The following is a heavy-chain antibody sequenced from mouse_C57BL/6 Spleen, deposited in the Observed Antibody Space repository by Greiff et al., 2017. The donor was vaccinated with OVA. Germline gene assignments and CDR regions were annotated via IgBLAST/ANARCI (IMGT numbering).Heavy chain of an antibody. CDR3: SRWDSSGKEAMEY. CDR2: IWWDDDK. Sequence: ESGPGILQPSQTLSLTCSFSGFSLSTFGMGVGWIRQPSGQGLEWLAHIWWDDDKYYNTALKSRLTITKDTSKNQVFLKITNVDTADAATYYGSRWDSSGKEAMEYWGQGTSVTVSS. CDR1: GFSLSTFGMG. D-gene: IGHD3-2*02. V-gene: IGHV8-8*01. J-gene: IGHJ4*01.